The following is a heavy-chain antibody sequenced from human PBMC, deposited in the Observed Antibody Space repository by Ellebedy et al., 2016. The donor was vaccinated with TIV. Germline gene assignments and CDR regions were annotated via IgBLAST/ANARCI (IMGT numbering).Heavy chain of an antibody. Sequence: GESLKISCAGSGFTFSTYWMNWVRQAPRKGLEWVANIKEDGSEKYYVDSVKGRFTISRDNVKNSLYLHMNSLRAEDTAVYYCVRGGPLGNSWGQGTLVTVSS. J-gene: IGHJ4*02. CDR2: IKEDGSEK. V-gene: IGHV3-7*03. D-gene: IGHD3-10*01. CDR3: VRGGPLGNS. CDR1: GFTFSTYW.